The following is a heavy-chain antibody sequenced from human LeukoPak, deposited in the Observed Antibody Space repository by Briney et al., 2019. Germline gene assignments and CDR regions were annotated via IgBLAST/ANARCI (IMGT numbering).Heavy chain of an antibody. CDR1: GYTFTGYY. CDR3: ARGMRGRFLEWLLVY. J-gene: IGHJ4*02. Sequence: ASVKVSCKASGYTFTGYYMHWVRQAPGQGLEWMGWINPNSGGTNYAQKFQGGVAMTRDTSISTAYMELSRLRSDDTAVYYCARGMRGRFLEWLLVYWGQGTLVTVSS. V-gene: IGHV1-2*02. CDR2: INPNSGGT. D-gene: IGHD3-3*01.